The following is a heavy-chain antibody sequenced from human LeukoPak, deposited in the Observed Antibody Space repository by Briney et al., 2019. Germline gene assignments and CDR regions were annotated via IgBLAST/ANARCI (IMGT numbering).Heavy chain of an antibody. D-gene: IGHD6-13*01. CDR3: ALRETAAGPFDY. CDR1: GFAFSSYA. V-gene: IGHV3-23*01. J-gene: IGHJ4*02. Sequence: GGSLRLSCAASGFAFSSYAMSWVRQAPGKGLEWVSAISGSGGSTYYADSVKGRFTISRDNSKNTLYLQMNSLRAEDTAVYYCALRETAAGPFDYWGQGTLVTVSS. CDR2: ISGSGGST.